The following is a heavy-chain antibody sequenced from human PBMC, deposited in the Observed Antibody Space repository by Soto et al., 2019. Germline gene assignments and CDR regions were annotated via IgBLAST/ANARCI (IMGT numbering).Heavy chain of an antibody. V-gene: IGHV4-59*01. D-gene: IGHD1-1*01. CDR3: ARVKLERRSRYYYYYMDV. Sequence: QVQLQESGPGLVKPSETLSLTCTVSGGSISSYYWSWIRQPPGKGLEWIGYIYYSGSTNYNPSLKSRVTISVDTSKNQFSLKLSSVTAADTAVYYCARVKLERRSRYYYYYMDVWGKGTTVTVSS. CDR1: GGSISSYY. CDR2: IYYSGST. J-gene: IGHJ6*03.